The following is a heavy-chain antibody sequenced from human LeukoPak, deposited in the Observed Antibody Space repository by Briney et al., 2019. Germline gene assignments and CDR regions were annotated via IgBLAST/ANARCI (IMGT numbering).Heavy chain of an antibody. D-gene: IGHD2-21*02. J-gene: IGHJ3*02. V-gene: IGHV1-46*01. CDR2: INPSGGST. Sequence: ASVKVSCKASGYTFTSYYMHWVRQAPGQGLEWMGVINPSGGSTTYAQKFQGRVTMTRDTSTNTVYMELSSLRSEDTAVYYCARARDCGGDCYYDPFDIWGQGTMVPVSS. CDR3: ARARDCGGDCYYDPFDI. CDR1: GYTFTSYY.